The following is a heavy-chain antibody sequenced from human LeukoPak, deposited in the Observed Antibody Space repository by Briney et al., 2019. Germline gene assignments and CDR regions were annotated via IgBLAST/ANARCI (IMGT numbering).Heavy chain of an antibody. Sequence: SETLSLTCTVSGGSISSSSYYWGWIRQPPGKGLEWIGSIYYSGSTYYIPSLKSRVTLSVDTSKNQVSLKLSSVTAADTAVYYCARLIAAAGIPLGYWGQGTLVTVSS. CDR3: ARLIAAAGIPLGY. CDR2: IYYSGST. V-gene: IGHV4-39*01. J-gene: IGHJ4*02. D-gene: IGHD6-13*01. CDR1: GGSISSSSYY.